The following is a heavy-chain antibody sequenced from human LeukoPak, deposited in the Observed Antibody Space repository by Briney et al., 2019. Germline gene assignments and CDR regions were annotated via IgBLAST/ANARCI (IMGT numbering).Heavy chain of an antibody. J-gene: IGHJ5*02. CDR1: GFTFSSYG. CDR3: ARDLRLAGHQNWFDP. D-gene: IGHD6-19*01. CDR2: IWYDGSNK. Sequence: PGGSLRLSCAASGFTFSSYGMHWVRQAPGKGLEWVAVIWYDGSNKYYADSVKGRFTISRDNSKNTLYLQMNSLRAEDTAVYYCARDLRLAGHQNWFDPWGQGTLDTVSS. V-gene: IGHV3-33*01.